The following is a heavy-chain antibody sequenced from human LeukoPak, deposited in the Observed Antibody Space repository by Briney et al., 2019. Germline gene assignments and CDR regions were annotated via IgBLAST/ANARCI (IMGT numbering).Heavy chain of an antibody. J-gene: IGHJ2*01. D-gene: IGHD3-22*01. CDR1: GVSISSSSYY. CDR2: IYYSGST. CDR3: ARQTYYYDSSGHPYWYFDL. V-gene: IGHV4-39*01. Sequence: SETLSLTCTVSGVSISSSSYYWGWIRQPPGKGLEWIGTIYYSGSTYYNPSLRSRLTMSVDTSKNQFSLKLSSVTVADTAIYYCARQTYYYDSSGHPYWYFDLWGRGTLVTVSS.